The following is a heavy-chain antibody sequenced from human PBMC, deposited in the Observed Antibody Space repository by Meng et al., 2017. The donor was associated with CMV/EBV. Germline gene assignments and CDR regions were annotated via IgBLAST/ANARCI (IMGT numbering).Heavy chain of an antibody. CDR2: IIPIFGTA. CDR3: ARSGVANFWFDP. D-gene: IGHD1-1*01. Sequence: SVKVSCKASGGTFSSYAISWVRQAPGQGLEWMGGIIPIFGTANYAQKFQGRVTITTDESTSTAYMELSSLRSEDTAVYYCARSGVANFWFDPWGQRTLVTVSS. V-gene: IGHV1-69*05. CDR1: GGTFSSYA. J-gene: IGHJ5*02.